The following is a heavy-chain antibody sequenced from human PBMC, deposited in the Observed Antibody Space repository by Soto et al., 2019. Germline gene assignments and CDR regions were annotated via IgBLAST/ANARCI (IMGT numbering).Heavy chain of an antibody. J-gene: IGHJ6*03. CDR2: ISSNGGGT. Sequence: EVQLAESGGGLAQPGGSLRLSCAASGFTLSGYAMDWVRQAPGKGLEYVSGISSNGGGTYYANSVQGRFTISRDNSRNTVYIQMGRLRPEDMAVYYCARRARPDFYYMHVWGKGPTVTVSS. V-gene: IGHV3-64*01. CDR3: ARRARPDFYYMHV. CDR1: GFTLSGYA. D-gene: IGHD6-6*01.